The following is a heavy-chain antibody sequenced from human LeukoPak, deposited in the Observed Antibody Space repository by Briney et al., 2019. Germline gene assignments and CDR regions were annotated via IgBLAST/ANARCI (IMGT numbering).Heavy chain of an antibody. D-gene: IGHD2-21*02. J-gene: IGHJ5*02. CDR2: IYPGDSDT. CDR1: GYSFTSYW. V-gene: IGHV5-51*01. CDR3: ARGAYCGGDCYSESWFDP. Sequence: GESLEISCKGSGYSFTSYWIGWVRQMPGKGLEWMGIIYPGDSDTRYSPSFQGQVTISADKSISTAYLQWSSLKASDTAMYYCARGAYCGGDCYSESWFDPWGQGTLVTVSS.